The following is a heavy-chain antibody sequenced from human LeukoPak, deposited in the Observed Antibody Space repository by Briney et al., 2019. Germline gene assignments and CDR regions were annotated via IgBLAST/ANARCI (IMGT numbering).Heavy chain of an antibody. J-gene: IGHJ4*02. Sequence: GGSLRLSCAASGFTFSSYGMHWVRQAPGKGLEWVAVISYDGSNKYYADSVKGRFTISRDNSKNTLYLQMNSLRAEDTAVYYCAKSSGIVGATDHWGQGTLVTVSS. CDR3: AKSSGIVGATDH. V-gene: IGHV3-30*18. CDR2: ISYDGSNK. CDR1: GFTFSSYG. D-gene: IGHD1-26*01.